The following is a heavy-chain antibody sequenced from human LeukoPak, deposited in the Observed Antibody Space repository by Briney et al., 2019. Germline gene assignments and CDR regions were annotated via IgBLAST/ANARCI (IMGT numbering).Heavy chain of an antibody. J-gene: IGHJ5*02. CDR1: GYTFTSYD. V-gene: IGHV1-8*01. Sequence: ASVKISCKASGYTFTSYDINWVRQATGQGLEWMGWMNPNSGNTGYAQKFQGRVTMTRNTSISTAYMELSSLRSEDTAVYYCARNGDMVRGVMRYNWFDPWGQGTLVTVSS. CDR3: ARNGDMVRGVMRYNWFDP. D-gene: IGHD3-10*01. CDR2: MNPNSGNT.